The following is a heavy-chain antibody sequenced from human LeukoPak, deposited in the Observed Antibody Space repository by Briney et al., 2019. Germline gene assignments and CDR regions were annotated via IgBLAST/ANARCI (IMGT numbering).Heavy chain of an antibody. V-gene: IGHV1-8*01. CDR1: GYTFTSYD. D-gene: IGHD2-15*01. CDR3: ARSNRLRHCSGGSCYSFGY. CDR2: MNPNSGNT. Sequence: GASVKVSCKASGYTFTSYDINCVRQATGQGLEWMGWMNPNSGNTGYAQKFQGRVTMTRNTSISTAYMELSSLRSEDTAVYYCARSNRLRHCSGGSCYSFGYWGQGTLVTVSS. J-gene: IGHJ4*02.